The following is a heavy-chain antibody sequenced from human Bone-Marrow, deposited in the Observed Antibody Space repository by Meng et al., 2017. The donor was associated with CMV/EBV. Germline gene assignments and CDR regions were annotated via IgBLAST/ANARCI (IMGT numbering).Heavy chain of an antibody. CDR3: ARDPEQQLDYYYYYYGRDV. CDR1: GFTFSSYA. V-gene: IGHV3-30*04. CDR2: ISYDGSNK. Sequence: GESLKISCAASGFTFSSYAMHWVRQAPGKGLEWVAVISYDGSNKYYADSVKGRFTISRDNSKNTLYLQMNSLRAEDTAVYYCARDPEQQLDYYYYYYGRDVWGQGTTVTVSS. J-gene: IGHJ6*02. D-gene: IGHD6-13*01.